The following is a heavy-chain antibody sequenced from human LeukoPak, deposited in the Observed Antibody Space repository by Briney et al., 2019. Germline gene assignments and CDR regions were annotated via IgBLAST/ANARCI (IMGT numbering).Heavy chain of an antibody. J-gene: IGHJ4*02. CDR3: ARYYGGNRPIDY. V-gene: IGHV3-48*03. D-gene: IGHD4-23*01. Sequence: GGSLRLSCAASGFTFSSYEMNWVRQAPGKGLEWVSYISSSGSTIYYADSVKGRFTISRDNAKNSLYLQMNSLRAEDTAVYYCARYYGGNRPIDYWGQGTLVTVSS. CDR1: GFTFSSYE. CDR2: ISSSGSTI.